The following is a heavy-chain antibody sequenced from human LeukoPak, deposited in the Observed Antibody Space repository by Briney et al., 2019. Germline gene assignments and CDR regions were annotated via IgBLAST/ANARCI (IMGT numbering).Heavy chain of an antibody. D-gene: IGHD6-19*01. V-gene: IGHV3-30*03. CDR1: GFTFSSYG. Sequence: GGSLRLSCAASGFTFSSYGMHWVRQAPGKGLEWVAVISYDGSNKYYADSVKGRFTISRDNSKNTLYLQMNSLRAEDTAVYYCATSGYDSGWDAEYFQHWGQGTLVTVSS. CDR3: ATSGYDSGWDAEYFQH. J-gene: IGHJ1*01. CDR2: ISYDGSNK.